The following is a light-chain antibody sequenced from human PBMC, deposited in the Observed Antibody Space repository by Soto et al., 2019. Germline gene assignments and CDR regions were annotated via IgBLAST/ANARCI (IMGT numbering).Light chain of an antibody. Sequence: ETVLTQSPGTLSLSPGERATLSCRASQSVSSSHLGWYQQKRGQAPRLLIYGASSRATGIPDRFSGSGSGTDFTLTISRLEPEDFAVYYCQQYGSSPQTFGQGTRLEIK. CDR3: QQYGSSPQT. J-gene: IGKJ2*01. CDR1: QSVSSSH. CDR2: GAS. V-gene: IGKV3-20*01.